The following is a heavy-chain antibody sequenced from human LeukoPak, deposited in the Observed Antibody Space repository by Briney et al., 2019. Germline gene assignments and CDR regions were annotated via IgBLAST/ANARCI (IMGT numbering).Heavy chain of an antibody. CDR1: GFTFSRYA. CDR3: AKTYDSSGYYYGY. V-gene: IGHV3-23*01. D-gene: IGHD3-22*01. J-gene: IGHJ4*02. Sequence: GGSLRLSCAASGFTFSRYAMSWVRQAPGKGLEWVSAISGSGGSTYYADSVKGRFTISRDNSKNTLYLQMNSLRAEDTAVYYCAKTYDSSGYYYGYWGQGTLVTVSS. CDR2: ISGSGGST.